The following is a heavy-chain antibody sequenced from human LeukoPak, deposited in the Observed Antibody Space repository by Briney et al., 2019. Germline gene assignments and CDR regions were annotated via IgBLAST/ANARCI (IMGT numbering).Heavy chain of an antibody. D-gene: IGHD3-16*02. Sequence: GGSLRLSCAASGFTFNSFAMSWVRQAPGKGLEWVSSISGSGESTYYADYVKGRFTVSRDNSKNTVNLQLNSLRAEDTAVYYCAKDAIGQYRPYYFDCWGQGTLVTVSS. CDR1: GFTFNSFA. CDR2: ISGSGEST. V-gene: IGHV3-23*01. CDR3: AKDAIGQYRPYYFDC. J-gene: IGHJ4*02.